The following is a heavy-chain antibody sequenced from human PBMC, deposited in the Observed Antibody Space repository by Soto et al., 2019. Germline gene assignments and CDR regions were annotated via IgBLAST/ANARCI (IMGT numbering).Heavy chain of an antibody. Sequence: EVQLLESGGGLVQPGGSLRLSCAASGFTFSSYAMSWVRQAPGKGLEWVSVSGSAAKTYYADSVKGRFTISRDNSKNTLYLQMNSLRAEDTAVYYCAKDRTVGLGRKGGFVYWGQGTLVTVSS. CDR3: AKDRTVGLGRKGGFVY. V-gene: IGHV3-23*01. CDR1: GFTFSSYA. D-gene: IGHD1-26*01. J-gene: IGHJ4*02. CDR2: SGSAAKT.